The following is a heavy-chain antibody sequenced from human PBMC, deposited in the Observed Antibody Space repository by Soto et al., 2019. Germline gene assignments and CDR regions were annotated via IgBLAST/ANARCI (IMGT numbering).Heavy chain of an antibody. J-gene: IGHJ6*02. CDR2: IWYDGSNK. V-gene: IGHV3-33*01. D-gene: IGHD3-3*01. CDR1: GFTFSSYG. Sequence: GSLRLSCAASGFTFSSYGMHWVRQAPGKGLEWVAVIWYDGSNKYYADSVKGRFTISRDNSKNTLYLQMNSLRAEDTAVYYCARNNHPTYYDFWSGYYNPEDYYYGMDVWGQGTTVTVSS. CDR3: ARNNHPTYYDFWSGYYNPEDYYYGMDV.